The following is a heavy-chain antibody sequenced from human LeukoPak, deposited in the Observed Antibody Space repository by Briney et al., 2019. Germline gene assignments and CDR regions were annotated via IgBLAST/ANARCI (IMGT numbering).Heavy chain of an antibody. D-gene: IGHD4-11*01. CDR2: LYYSGST. CDR1: GGSISSSSYY. CDR3: ARGTVTSRKFDY. J-gene: IGHJ4*02. V-gene: IGHV4-39*01. Sequence: SETLSLTCTVSGGSISSSSYYWGWIRQPPGKGLEWIGSLYYSGSTYYNPSLKSRVTISVDTSKNQFSLRLSSVTAADTAVYYCARGTVTSRKFDYWGQGTLVTVSS.